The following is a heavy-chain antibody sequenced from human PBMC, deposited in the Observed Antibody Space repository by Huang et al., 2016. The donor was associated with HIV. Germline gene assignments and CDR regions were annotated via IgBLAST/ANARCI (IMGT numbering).Heavy chain of an antibody. CDR3: ARARGFLYDSTGYYSRYYFDS. CDR2: MNPKSGNT. Sequence: QVQLVQSGAEVKKPGASVKVSCKASGFTFNNYDFKWVRQASGQGSECTGWMNPKSGNTGYAQKVQGRVTITRNTAITTAYMELRSLRSEDTAVYYCARARGFLYDSTGYYSRYYFDSWGQGTLVTISS. D-gene: IGHD3-22*01. V-gene: IGHV1-8*03. CDR1: GFTFNNYD. J-gene: IGHJ4*02.